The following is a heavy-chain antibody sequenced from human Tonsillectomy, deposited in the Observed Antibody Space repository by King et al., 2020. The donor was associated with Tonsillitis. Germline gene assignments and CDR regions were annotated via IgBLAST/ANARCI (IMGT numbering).Heavy chain of an antibody. CDR3: ARRDLTPTYYFNC. CDR1: GGSISSSSYY. D-gene: IGHD4/OR15-4a*01. Sequence: LQLQESGPGLVKPSETLSLTCTVSGGSISSSSYYWGWIRQPPGKGLEWIGTIYYSGNTYYNPSLKSRVTISVDTSKNQFSLKLSSVTAADTAVYYCARRDLTPTYYFNCWGQGTLVTVSS. V-gene: IGHV4-39*01. CDR2: IYYSGNT. J-gene: IGHJ4*02.